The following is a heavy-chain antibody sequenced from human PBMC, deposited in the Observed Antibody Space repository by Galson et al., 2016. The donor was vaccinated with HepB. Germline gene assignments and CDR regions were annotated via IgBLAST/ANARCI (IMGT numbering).Heavy chain of an antibody. D-gene: IGHD3-22*01. J-gene: IGHJ3*02. V-gene: IGHV1-24*01. CDR2: FDPEDGET. CDR1: GYTLTELS. Sequence: SVKVSCKVSGYTLTELSMHWVRQAPGQGLEWMGGFDPEDGETIFAQRFQGRVTMTEDTSTDTAYMELSSLRSEDTAVYYCATSRDYDDTSGHPNDGFDIWGQGTMVTVSS. CDR3: ATSRDYDDTSGHPNDGFDI.